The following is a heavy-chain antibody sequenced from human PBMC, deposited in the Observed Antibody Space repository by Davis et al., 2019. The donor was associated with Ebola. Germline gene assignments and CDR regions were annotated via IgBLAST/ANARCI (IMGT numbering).Heavy chain of an antibody. CDR1: GYTFTSYG. CDR2: ISAYNGNT. D-gene: IGHD5-24*01. CDR3: AREGARDGYTDY. J-gene: IGHJ4*02. Sequence: ASVKVSCKASGYTFTSYGISWLRQAPGQGLEWMGWISAYNGNTNYVQKLQGRVTMPTDTSTSTAYMELRSLRSDDTAVYYCAREGARDGYTDYWGQGTLVTVSS. V-gene: IGHV1-18*01.